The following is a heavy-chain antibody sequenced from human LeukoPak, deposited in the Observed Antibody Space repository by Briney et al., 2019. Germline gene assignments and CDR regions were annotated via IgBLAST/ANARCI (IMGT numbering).Heavy chain of an antibody. CDR3: ARMGTTVTTSYYYGMDV. CDR1: GYTFSSND. Sequence: ASVKVSCKASGYTFSSNDINWVRQATGQGLEWMGWMNPNSGNTGYAQKFQGRVTMTRNTSISTAYMEPSSLRSEDTAVYYCARMGTTVTTSYYYGMDVWGQGTTVTVSS. CDR2: MNPNSGNT. V-gene: IGHV1-8*01. J-gene: IGHJ6*02. D-gene: IGHD4-17*01.